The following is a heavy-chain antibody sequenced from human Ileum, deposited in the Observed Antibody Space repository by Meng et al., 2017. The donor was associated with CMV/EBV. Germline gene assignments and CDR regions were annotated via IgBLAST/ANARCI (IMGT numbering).Heavy chain of an antibody. CDR3: ARLQAWDWFDP. Sequence: LLRGSGPGRVRPSEPPSLTCRVLVGSINSCYWSWIRQPAGKGLEWIGRIYSSGIINYNPSLKSRVTVSVDTSQNQFSLKVNSVTAADTAVYYCARLQAWDWFDPWGQGTLVTVSS. D-gene: IGHD4-11*01. CDR2: IYSSGII. V-gene: IGHV4-4*07. J-gene: IGHJ5*02. CDR1: VGSINSCY.